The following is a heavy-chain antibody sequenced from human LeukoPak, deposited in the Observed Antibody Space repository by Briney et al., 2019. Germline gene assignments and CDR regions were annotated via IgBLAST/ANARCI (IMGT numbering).Heavy chain of an antibody. V-gene: IGHV4-4*07. CDR3: ARDGGIVVVPAAIRVIDAFDI. Sequence: ASETLSLTCTVSGGSISSYYWSWIRQPAGKGLEWIGRIYTSGSTNYNPSLKSRVTMSVDTSKNQFSLKLSSVTAANTAVYYCARDGGIVVVPAAIRVIDAFDIWGQGTMVTVSS. J-gene: IGHJ3*02. CDR1: GGSISSYY. CDR2: IYTSGST. D-gene: IGHD2-2*02.